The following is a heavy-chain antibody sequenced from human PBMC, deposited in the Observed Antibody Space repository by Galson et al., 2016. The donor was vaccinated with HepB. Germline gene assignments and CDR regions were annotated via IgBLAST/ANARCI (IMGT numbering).Heavy chain of an antibody. CDR3: ATISTGDYYFNY. CDR1: GFTFDDYV. D-gene: IGHD2-21*02. CDR2: ISWDGGST. J-gene: IGHJ4*01. Sequence: LRLSCAASGFTFDDYVLHWVRQAPGKGLEWVSLISWDGGSTFYADSVKGRFTISRDNSKNSLFLQMDSLRTEDTAFYYCATISTGDYYFNYWGHGTLVTVSS. V-gene: IGHV3-43*01.